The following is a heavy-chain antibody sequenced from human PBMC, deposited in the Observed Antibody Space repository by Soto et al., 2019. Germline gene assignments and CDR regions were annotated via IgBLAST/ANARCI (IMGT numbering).Heavy chain of an antibody. D-gene: IGHD4-4*01. CDR2: IKSKTDGGTT. Sequence: GGSLRLSCAASGFTFSNAWMSWVRQAPGKGLEWVGRIKSKTDGGTTDYAAPVKGRFTISRDDSKNTLYLQMNSLKTEDTAVYYCTTERSDYSNYYYSMDVWGKGTTVTVSS. CDR3: TTERSDYSNYYYSMDV. J-gene: IGHJ6*03. CDR1: GFTFSNAW. V-gene: IGHV3-15*01.